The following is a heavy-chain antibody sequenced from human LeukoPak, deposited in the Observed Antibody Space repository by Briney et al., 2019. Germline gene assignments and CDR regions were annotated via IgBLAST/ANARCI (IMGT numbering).Heavy chain of an antibody. J-gene: IGHJ4*02. D-gene: IGHD3-22*01. V-gene: IGHV4-59*11. CDR2: IYYNGRT. CDR1: GASMNNHY. Sequence: SETLSLTCTVSGASMNNHYWGWMRQPPGKGLEWIGYIYYNGRTYYNPSLKGRVTFSVDTSKNYFSLKLTSVTTADTAVYFCARAFDNGYYFPYDFWGQGTLVTVSS. CDR3: ARAFDNGYYFPYDF.